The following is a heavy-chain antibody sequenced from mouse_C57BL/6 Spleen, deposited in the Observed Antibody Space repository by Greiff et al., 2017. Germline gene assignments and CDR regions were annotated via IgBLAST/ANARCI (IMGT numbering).Heavy chain of an antibody. CDR3: ARGPNWDVYLDY. D-gene: IGHD4-1*01. CDR1: GFSLTSYG. J-gene: IGHJ2*01. V-gene: IGHV2-2*01. Sequence: VKLQESGPGLVQPSQSLSITCTVSGFSLTSYGVHWVRQSPGKGLEWLGVIWSGGSTDYNAAFISRLSISKDNSKSQVFFKMNSLQADDTAIYYCARGPNWDVYLDYWGQGTTLTVSS. CDR2: IWSGGST.